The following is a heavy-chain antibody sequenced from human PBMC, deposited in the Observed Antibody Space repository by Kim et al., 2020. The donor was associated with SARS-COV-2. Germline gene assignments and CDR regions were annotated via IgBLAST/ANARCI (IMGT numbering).Heavy chain of an antibody. Sequence: SETLSLICTVSGGSISSSSYYWGWIRQPPGKGLEWIGSIYYSGSTYYNPSLKSRVTISVDTSKNQFSLKLSSVTAADTAVYYCARQGAVAVYYYFDYWGQGTLVTVSS. D-gene: IGHD6-19*01. CDR1: GGSISSSSYY. CDR2: IYYSGST. J-gene: IGHJ4*02. CDR3: ARQGAVAVYYYFDY. V-gene: IGHV4-39*07.